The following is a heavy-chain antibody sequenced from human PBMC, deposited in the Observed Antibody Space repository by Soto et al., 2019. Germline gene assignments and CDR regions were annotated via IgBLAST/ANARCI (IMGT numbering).Heavy chain of an antibody. CDR3: ASRHDY. J-gene: IGHJ4*02. V-gene: IGHV3-48*03. CDR1: GITFGSRA. Sequence: EVQLLESGGDLVQPGGSLRLSCVASGITFGSRAMSWVRQAPGKGLEWISYISSSGSTIHYADSVKGRFTISRDNAKNSLYLQMNSLRAEDTAVYYCASRHDYWGQGTLVTVSS. CDR2: ISSSGSTI.